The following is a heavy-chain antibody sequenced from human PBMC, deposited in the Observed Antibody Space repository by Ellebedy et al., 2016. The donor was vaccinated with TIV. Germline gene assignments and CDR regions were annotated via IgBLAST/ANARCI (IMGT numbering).Heavy chain of an antibody. Sequence: AASVKVSCKASGYTFTNYYIHWVRQAPGQGLDWMGTINPSGGSATYAQKFQGRVTMTRDTSTSTVYMDLSTLRSEDTAVYYCARDTGHNWFDFWGQGTLVTVSS. CDR1: GYTFTNYY. D-gene: IGHD3-10*01. J-gene: IGHJ5*01. CDR2: INPSGGSA. V-gene: IGHV1-46*01. CDR3: ARDTGHNWFDF.